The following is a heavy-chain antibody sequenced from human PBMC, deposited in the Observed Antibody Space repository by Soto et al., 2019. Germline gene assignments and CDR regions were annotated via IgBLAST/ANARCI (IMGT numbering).Heavy chain of an antibody. CDR3: ARDREAARPGWFDP. CDR1: GYPFTTYG. D-gene: IGHD6-6*01. J-gene: IGHJ5*02. CDR2: ISAYNGNT. Sequence: ASVKVSCKASGYPFTTYGLSWVRQAPGQGFEWLGWISAYNGNTNYAQRFQGRVTMTTDTPTSTAYMELRSLRSDDTAVYYCARDREAARPGWFDPWGQGTLGTVSS. V-gene: IGHV1-18*04.